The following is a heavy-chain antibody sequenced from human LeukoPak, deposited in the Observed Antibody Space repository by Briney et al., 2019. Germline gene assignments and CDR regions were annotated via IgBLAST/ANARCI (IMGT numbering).Heavy chain of an antibody. CDR2: IYYSGST. J-gene: IGHJ4*02. Sequence: PSETLSLTCSVSGGSISSSSYYWGWIRQPPGTGLEWIGSIYYSGSTYYNPSLKSRVTISVDTSKNQFSLKLSSVTAADTAVYYCARLRYSYGRFDYWGQGTLVTVSS. CDR1: GGSISSSSYY. V-gene: IGHV4-39*01. D-gene: IGHD5-18*01. CDR3: ARLRYSYGRFDY.